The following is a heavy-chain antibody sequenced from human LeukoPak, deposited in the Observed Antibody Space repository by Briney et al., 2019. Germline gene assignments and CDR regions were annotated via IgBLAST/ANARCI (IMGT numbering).Heavy chain of an antibody. CDR1: GFTFSRYG. J-gene: IGHJ4*02. Sequence: PGGSLRLSCAASGFTFSRYGMHWVRQAPGKGLEWVAVILYDGSNKFYADSVKGRFTISRDNSKDTLYLQMNSLRAEDTAVYYCAKDANVLLWFGETNRPHTYFDYWGQGTLVTVSS. CDR3: AKDANVLLWFGETNRPHTYFDY. D-gene: IGHD3-10*01. V-gene: IGHV3-30*18. CDR2: ILYDGSNK.